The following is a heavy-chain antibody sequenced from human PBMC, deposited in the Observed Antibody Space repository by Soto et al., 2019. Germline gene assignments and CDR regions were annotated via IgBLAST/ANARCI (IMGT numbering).Heavy chain of an antibody. CDR3: ASLNLRRDGYNYEAGILPPTSYYGMGV. J-gene: IGHJ6*02. CDR1: GGTFSSYA. CDR2: IIPIFGTA. Sequence: SVKVTCKASGGTFSSYAISWVREAPGQGLELMGGIIPIFGTANYAQKFQGRVTITADESTSTAYMELSSLRSEDTAVYYCASLNLRRDGYNYEAGILPPTSYYGMGVWGQGTTVTVYS. D-gene: IGHD5-12*01. V-gene: IGHV1-69*13.